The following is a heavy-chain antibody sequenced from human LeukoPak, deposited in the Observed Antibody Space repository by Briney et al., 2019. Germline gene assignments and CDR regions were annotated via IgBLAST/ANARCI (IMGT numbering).Heavy chain of an antibody. CDR3: ARDPYYYDSSGYIPPRVRYYFDY. V-gene: IGHV1-69*01. CDR1: GGTFSSYA. J-gene: IGHJ4*02. CDR2: IIPIFGTA. D-gene: IGHD3-22*01. Sequence: SVKVSCKASGGTFSSYAFSWVRQAPGQGFEWMGGIIPIFGTANYAQKFQGRVTITADESTSTAYMELSSLRSEDTAVYYCARDPYYYDSSGYIPPRVRYYFDYWGQGTLVTVSS.